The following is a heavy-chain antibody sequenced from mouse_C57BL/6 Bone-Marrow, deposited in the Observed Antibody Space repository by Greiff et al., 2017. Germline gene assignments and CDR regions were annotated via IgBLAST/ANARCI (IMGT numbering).Heavy chain of an antibody. CDR1: GFTFSDYG. J-gene: IGHJ3*01. Sequence: EVQGVESGGGLVKPGGSLKLSCAASGFTFSDYGMHWVRQAPEKGLEWVAYISRGSSTIYYADTLKGRFPLYKDNVKNTLFMQMTSLRAQNTAMYYSARPYDCYRFPWCAYWGQGTLVTVSA. CDR3: ARPYDCYRFPWCAY. CDR2: ISRGSSTI. V-gene: IGHV5-17*01. D-gene: IGHD2-14*01.